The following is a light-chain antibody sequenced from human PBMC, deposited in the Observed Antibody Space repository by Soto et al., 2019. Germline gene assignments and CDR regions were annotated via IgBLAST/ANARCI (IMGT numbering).Light chain of an antibody. CDR2: AAS. CDR1: QSISSY. V-gene: IGKV1-39*01. CDR3: QQSYSTWWT. Sequence: DIPMTQSPSSLSASLGDRVTITCRASQSISSYLNWYQQKPGKAPKLLIYAASSLQSGVPSRFSATVPGTEFSLTITSLQPEDFATYYCQQSYSTWWTFGRGTKVDIK. J-gene: IGKJ1*01.